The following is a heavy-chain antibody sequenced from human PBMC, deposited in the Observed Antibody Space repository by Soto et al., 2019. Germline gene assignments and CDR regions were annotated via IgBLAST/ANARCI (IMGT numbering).Heavy chain of an antibody. CDR1: GFTFNHYA. Sequence: QVQLVESGGGVVQPGRSLRLSCAASGFTFNHYAMHWVRQAPGKGLEWVAVISYDETNIYYANSVKGRFTISKDKSKNTLYLQMNSLRAEDTAVYYCARGRGPAVGTPLHYWGQGTLVTVSS. D-gene: IGHD6-13*01. V-gene: IGHV3-30-3*01. CDR3: ARGRGPAVGTPLHY. J-gene: IGHJ4*02. CDR2: ISYDETNI.